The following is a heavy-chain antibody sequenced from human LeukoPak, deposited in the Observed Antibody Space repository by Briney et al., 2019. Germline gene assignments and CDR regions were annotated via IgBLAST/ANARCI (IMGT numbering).Heavy chain of an antibody. J-gene: IGHJ4*01. CDR3: ARVIPHGWRQNDF. CDR1: GGTFSSYA. D-gene: IGHD2-21*01. CDR2: IIPIFGTA. V-gene: IGHV1-69*01. Sequence: SVKVSCKASGGTFSSYAISWVRQAPGQGLEWMGGIIPIFGTANYAQKFQGRVTITADESTSTAYMELSSLRSEDTAVYYCARVIPHGWRQNDFWGQEPWSPSPQ.